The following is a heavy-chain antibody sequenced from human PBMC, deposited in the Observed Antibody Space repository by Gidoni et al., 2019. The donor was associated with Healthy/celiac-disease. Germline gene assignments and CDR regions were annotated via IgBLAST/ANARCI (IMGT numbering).Heavy chain of an antibody. CDR2: ISYDGTNQ. J-gene: IGHJ1*01. CDR3: AHPDTKYFQH. V-gene: IGHV3-30*03. CDR1: GFTFSSYS. Sequence: QVQLVESGGGMVQPGRALRLSWAASGFTFSSYSMHWVRQAPGKGLEWYAVISYDGTNQYYADSVKGRFTISRDNSKITLYLQMNSLRAEDTAVYYCAHPDTKYFQHWGQGTLVTVSS.